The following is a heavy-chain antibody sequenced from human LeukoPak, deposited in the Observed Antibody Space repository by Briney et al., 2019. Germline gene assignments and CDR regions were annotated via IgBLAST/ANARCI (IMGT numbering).Heavy chain of an antibody. Sequence: GGSLRLSCAASGFTFDDYAMHWVRQAPGNGLEWVSGISWNSGSIGYEDSGKGRFNISRYNAKNSLYLQMNSLRAEDMALYYCAKAASYYYDSSGYMDVWGKGTTVTVSS. CDR1: GFTFDDYA. D-gene: IGHD3-22*01. CDR3: AKAASYYYDSSGYMDV. CDR2: ISWNSGSI. J-gene: IGHJ6*03. V-gene: IGHV3-9*03.